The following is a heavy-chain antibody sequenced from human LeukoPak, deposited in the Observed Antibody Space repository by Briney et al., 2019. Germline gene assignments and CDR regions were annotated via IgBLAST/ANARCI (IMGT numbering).Heavy chain of an antibody. D-gene: IGHD5-18*01. V-gene: IGHV3-7*01. CDR2: LHADGVEQ. J-gene: IGHJ4*02. CDR1: GFSLSGYW. CDR3: ARSGYSFDY. Sequence: GGSLRLSCAASGFSLSGYWMTWVRQAPGKGLEWVARLHADGVEQNYVDSVTGRFTMSRDNAKNSLDLQMNSLRVEDTAVYYCARSGYSFDYLGQGTLVAVSS.